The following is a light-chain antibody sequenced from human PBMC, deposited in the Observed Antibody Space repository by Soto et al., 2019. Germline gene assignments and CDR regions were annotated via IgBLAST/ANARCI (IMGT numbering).Light chain of an antibody. CDR2: DVS. CDR1: SSDVGGYNY. V-gene: IGLV2-14*03. Sequence: QSALTQPASVSGSPGQSITISCTGTSSDVGGYNYVSWYQQHPGKAPKLMIYDVSHRPSGVSDRFSASKSGNTASLTISGLQAEDEADYYCSSYSSSTAHVVFGGGTQLTVL. J-gene: IGLJ2*01. CDR3: SSYSSSTAHVV.